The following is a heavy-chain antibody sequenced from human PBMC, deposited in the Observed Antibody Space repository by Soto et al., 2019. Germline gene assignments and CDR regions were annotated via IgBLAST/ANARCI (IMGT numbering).Heavy chain of an antibody. J-gene: IGHJ4*02. CDR1: GLTFNNYN. CDR3: TRVMGRPPARGFDY. V-gene: IGHV3-48*01. CDR2: ISDTSTSI. D-gene: IGHD2-8*01. Sequence: EVQLVESGGDLVQPGGSLRLSCAASGLTFNNYNMNWVRQAPGQGLEWVAYISDTSTSIYYADSVKGRFTISRDNAGNSLYLQMTSLRAEDTAVYYCTRVMGRPPARGFDYWGQGTLVTVSS.